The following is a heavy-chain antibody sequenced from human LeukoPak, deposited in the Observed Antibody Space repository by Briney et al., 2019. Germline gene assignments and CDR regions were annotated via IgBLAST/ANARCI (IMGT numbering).Heavy chain of an antibody. CDR1: GGSISSGTYY. D-gene: IGHD2-21*02. CDR2: IYYSGST. CDR3: ARAWGVVVTAHDAFDI. Sequence: PSETLSLTCTVSGGSISSGTYYWGWIRQPPGKGLEWIGSIYYSGSTYYNPSLKSRVTISVDTSKNQFSLKLSSVTAADTAVYYCARAWGVVVTAHDAFDIWGQGTMVTVSS. J-gene: IGHJ3*02. V-gene: IGHV4-39*07.